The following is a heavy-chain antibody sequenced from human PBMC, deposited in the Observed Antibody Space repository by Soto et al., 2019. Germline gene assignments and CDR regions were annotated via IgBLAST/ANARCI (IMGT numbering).Heavy chain of an antibody. CDR1: GISFSDYG. J-gene: IGHJ4*02. D-gene: IGHD2-15*01. CDR2: ISFDGGNK. Sequence: PGGSLRLSCTVSGISFSDYGMHWGRRAPDRDLEWVAVISFDGGNKYHVESVKGRFSLSSDDFKNSVYLKMNNLRPKDTAVYYCAAAKRLCSGGNCHGMDSWGQGALVTLSS. CDR3: AAAKRLCSGGNCHGMDS. V-gene: IGHV3-30*03.